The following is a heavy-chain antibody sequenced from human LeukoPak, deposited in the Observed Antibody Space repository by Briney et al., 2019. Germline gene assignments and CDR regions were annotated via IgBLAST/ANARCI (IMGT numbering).Heavy chain of an antibody. CDR3: ARARDYGDYAIYYFDY. CDR2: IYYSGSA. CDR1: GGSIRSGDYY. J-gene: IGHJ4*02. Sequence: KPSETLSLTCTVSGGSIRSGDYYWSWIRQPPGKGLEWIGYIYYSGSAYYNPSLKSRVTISVDTSKNQFSLKLSSVTAADTAVYYCARARDYGDYAIYYFDYWGQGTLVTVSS. D-gene: IGHD4-17*01. V-gene: IGHV4-30-4*01.